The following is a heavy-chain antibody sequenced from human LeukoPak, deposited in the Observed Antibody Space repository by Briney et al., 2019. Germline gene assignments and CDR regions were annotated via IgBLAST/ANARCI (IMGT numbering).Heavy chain of an antibody. CDR1: GGSISSSNW. CDR3: ARASGYSGPEAFDY. Sequence: SGTLSLTCAVSGGSISSSNWWSWVRQPPGTGLEWIGEIYHSGSTNYNPSLKSRVTISVDKSKNQFSLKLSSVTAADTAVYYCARASGYSGPEAFDYWGQGTLVTVSS. D-gene: IGHD5-12*01. CDR2: IYHSGST. V-gene: IGHV4-4*02. J-gene: IGHJ4*02.